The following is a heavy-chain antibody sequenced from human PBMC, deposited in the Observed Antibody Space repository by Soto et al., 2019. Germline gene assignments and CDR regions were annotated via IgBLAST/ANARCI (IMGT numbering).Heavy chain of an antibody. V-gene: IGHV4-34*01. CDR1: GGSFSGYY. J-gene: IGHJ5*02. Sequence: QVQLQQWGAGLLKPSETLSLTCAVYGGSFSGYYWSWIRQPPGKGLEWIGEINHSGSTNYNPSLKSRVTISVDTSKNQFSLKLSSVTAADTAVYYCACSSWSKGWFDPWGQGTLVTVSS. CDR2: INHSGST. D-gene: IGHD6-13*01. CDR3: ACSSWSKGWFDP.